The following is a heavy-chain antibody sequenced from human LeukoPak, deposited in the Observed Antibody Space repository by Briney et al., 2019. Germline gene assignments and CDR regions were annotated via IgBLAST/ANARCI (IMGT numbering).Heavy chain of an antibody. Sequence: GGSLRLSCAASGFTFSSYGMHWVRQAPGKGLEWVAFIRYDGSNKYYADSVKGRFTISRDNSKNTLYLQMNSLRAEDTAVYYCAKCPNPGYSSSWYTDYFDYWGQGTLVTVSS. J-gene: IGHJ4*02. CDR2: IRYDGSNK. V-gene: IGHV3-30*02. CDR1: GFTFSSYG. D-gene: IGHD6-13*01. CDR3: AKCPNPGYSSSWYTDYFDY.